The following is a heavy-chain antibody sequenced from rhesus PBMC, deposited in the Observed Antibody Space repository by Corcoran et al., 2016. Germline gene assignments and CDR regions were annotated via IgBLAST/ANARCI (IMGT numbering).Heavy chain of an antibody. V-gene: IGHV4S7*01. J-gene: IGHJ4*01. CDR2: IYGSSWNT. CDR1: GGSISSGYG. Sequence: QVQLQESGPGLVKPSETLSLTCAVSGGSISSGYGWSWIRQHPGKGLEWIGYIYGSSWNTYYNPSLKSRVNISKATSKNQFSLKLSSVTAADTAVYYCASLYSSGWYYFDYWDQGVLVTVSS. CDR3: ASLYSSGWYYFDY. D-gene: IGHD6-31*01.